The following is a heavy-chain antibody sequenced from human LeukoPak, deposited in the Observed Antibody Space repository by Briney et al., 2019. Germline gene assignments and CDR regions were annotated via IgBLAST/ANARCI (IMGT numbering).Heavy chain of an antibody. D-gene: IGHD3-22*01. V-gene: IGHV3-23*01. J-gene: IGHJ4*02. CDR1: GFTFSSYA. Sequence: GGSLRLSCAASGFTFSSYAMGWVRQAPGKGLEWVSAISGSGGSAYYADSVKGRFTISRDNSKNTLYLQMNSLRAEDTAVYYCAKDYYDSSGYWVYWGQGTLVTVSS. CDR3: AKDYYDSSGYWVY. CDR2: ISGSGGSA.